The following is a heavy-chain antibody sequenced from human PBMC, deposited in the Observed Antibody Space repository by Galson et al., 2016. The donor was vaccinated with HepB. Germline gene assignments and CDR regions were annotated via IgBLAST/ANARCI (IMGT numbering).Heavy chain of an antibody. V-gene: IGHV4-4*02. D-gene: IGHD6-19*01. J-gene: IGHJ4*02. CDR3: ARSPRVSVAADFFDY. Sequence: SETLSLTCAVSGGSMGSPTWWSWVRQTPGRGLEWIGEIYHSGSTKYNPSLGSRVTMSIDESNNQFSLEVTSVTAADTAIYYCARSPRVSVAADFFDYWGQGTLVIVSS. CDR1: GGSMGSPTW. CDR2: IYHSGST.